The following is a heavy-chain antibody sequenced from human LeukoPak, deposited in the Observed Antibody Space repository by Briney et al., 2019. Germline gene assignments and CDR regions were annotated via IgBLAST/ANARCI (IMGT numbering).Heavy chain of an antibody. J-gene: IGHJ4*02. Sequence: GGSLRLSCLASGFTFTHFGMHWVRQAPGKGLEWVTFIQYGGIDKYYADSVKGRFSISRDDSKNTIYLQMSSLKPEDTAVYYCAKIVGSGSRTFWGQGTLVIVSS. CDR2: IQYGGIDK. CDR1: GFTFTHFG. D-gene: IGHD1-26*01. CDR3: AKIVGSGSRTF. V-gene: IGHV3-30*02.